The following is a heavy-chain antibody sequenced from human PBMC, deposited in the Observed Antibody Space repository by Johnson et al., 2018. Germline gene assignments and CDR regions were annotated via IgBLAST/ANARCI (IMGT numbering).Heavy chain of an antibody. J-gene: IGHJ6*02. D-gene: IGHD6-13*01. CDR1: GYTFTSYD. CDR2: MNPNSGKS. Sequence: QVQLVQSGAEVKKPGASVTVPCQASGYTFTSYDINWVRQATGQGLEWMGWMNPNSGKSGYAQKFQDRVTMTRNTSISTAYMELSSLRSEDPAVYFCARLVPLSGRDVWGQGTTVTVSS. V-gene: IGHV1-8*01. CDR3: ARLVPLSGRDV.